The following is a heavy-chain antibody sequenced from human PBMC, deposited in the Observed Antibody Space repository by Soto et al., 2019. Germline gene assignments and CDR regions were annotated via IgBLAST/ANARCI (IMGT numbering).Heavy chain of an antibody. CDR1: GGSISSSSYY. D-gene: IGHD2-2*01. Sequence: QLQLQESGPGLVKPSETLSLTCTVSGGSISSSSYYWAWVRHPPGKGLGWIGSVYYSGTTYYNPSLKSRVTISGDTAKNQFSPRLSSVTAADTAVFYCARLIHCKTTSCYFDYWGQGTLVTVSS. CDR3: ARLIHCKTTSCYFDY. V-gene: IGHV4-39*01. CDR2: VYYSGTT. J-gene: IGHJ4*02.